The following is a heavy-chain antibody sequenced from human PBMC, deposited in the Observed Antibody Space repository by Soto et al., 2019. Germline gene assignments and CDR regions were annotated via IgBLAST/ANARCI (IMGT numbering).Heavy chain of an antibody. Sequence: QVQLVQSGAEVKKPGSSVKVSCKASGGTFSSYAISWVGQAPGQGLEWRGGIIPIFGTANYAQKFQGRVTITADESTSTAYMELSSLRSEDTAVYYCARDDYYDSSGYYLFDYWGQGTLVTVSS. V-gene: IGHV1-69*12. CDR1: GGTFSSYA. J-gene: IGHJ4*02. D-gene: IGHD3-22*01. CDR3: ARDDYYDSSGYYLFDY. CDR2: IIPIFGTA.